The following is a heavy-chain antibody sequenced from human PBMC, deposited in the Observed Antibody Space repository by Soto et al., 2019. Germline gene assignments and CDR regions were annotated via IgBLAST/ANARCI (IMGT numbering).Heavy chain of an antibody. CDR1: GGSITSYY. J-gene: IGHJ4*02. V-gene: IGHV4-59*08. Sequence: SQTLSLTCTVSGGSITSYYWSWIRQPPGKGLEWIGFIYYSGSTSYNPSLKSRVSISVDTSKNQFSLKLSSVTAAETAVYYCLRKVSTIYYYFDYCGQGALVTVSS. CDR3: LRKVSTIYYYFDY. CDR2: IYYSGST. D-gene: IGHD3-3*01.